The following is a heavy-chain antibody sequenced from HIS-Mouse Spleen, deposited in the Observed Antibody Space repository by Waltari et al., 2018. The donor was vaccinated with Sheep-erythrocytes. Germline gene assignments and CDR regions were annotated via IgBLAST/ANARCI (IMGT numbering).Heavy chain of an antibody. J-gene: IGHJ4*02. CDR2: INPNSGGT. CDR3: ASGVIPYGSGSYFLDY. D-gene: IGHD3-10*01. V-gene: IGHV1-2*02. CDR1: GYPFTGDY. Sequence: QVQLVQAGAEVKKPGASVKVSCKASGYPFTGDYMHWVRQAPGQGLEWMGWINPNSGGTNYAQKFQGRVTMTRDTSISTAYMELSRLRSDDTAVYYCASGVIPYGSGSYFLDYWGQGTLVTVSS.